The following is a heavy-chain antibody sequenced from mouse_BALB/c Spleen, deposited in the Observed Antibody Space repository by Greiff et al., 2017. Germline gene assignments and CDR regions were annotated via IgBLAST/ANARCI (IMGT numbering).Heavy chain of an antibody. Sequence: EVKLMESGGGLVQPGGSRKLSCAASGFTFSSFGMHWVRQAPEKGLEWVAYISSGSSTIYYADTVKGRFTISRDTPKNTLFLQMTSLRSEDTAMYYCAYDYDGAMDDWGQGTSVTVSS. J-gene: IGHJ4*01. D-gene: IGHD2-4*01. V-gene: IGHV5-17*02. CDR2: ISSGSSTI. CDR1: GFTFSSFG. CDR3: AYDYDGAMDD.